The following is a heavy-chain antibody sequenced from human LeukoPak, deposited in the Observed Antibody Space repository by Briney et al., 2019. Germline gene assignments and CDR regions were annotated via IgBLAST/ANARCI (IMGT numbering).Heavy chain of an antibody. CDR1: GFTFSSYG. Sequence: PGGSLRLSCAASGFTFSSYGMHWVRQAPGKGLEWVAFIRYDGGNKYYADSVKGRFTISRDNSKNTLYLQMNSLRAGDTAVYYCAKSASSGWEYYFDYWGQGTLVTVSS. CDR2: IRYDGGNK. J-gene: IGHJ4*02. D-gene: IGHD6-19*01. CDR3: AKSASSGWEYYFDY. V-gene: IGHV3-30*02.